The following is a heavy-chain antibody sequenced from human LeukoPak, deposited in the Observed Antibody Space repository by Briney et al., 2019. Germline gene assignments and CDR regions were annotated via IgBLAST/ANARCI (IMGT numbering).Heavy chain of an antibody. V-gene: IGHV4-59*12. CDR1: GGSISSYY. CDR2: IYYSGST. D-gene: IGHD4-17*01. CDR3: ARGNDYGDYGNWFDP. J-gene: IGHJ5*02. Sequence: SETLSLTCTVSGGSISSYYWSWIRQPPGKGLEWIGYIYYSGSTNYNPSLKSRVTISVDTSKNQFSLKLSSVTAADTAVYYCARGNDYGDYGNWFDPWGQGTLVTVSS.